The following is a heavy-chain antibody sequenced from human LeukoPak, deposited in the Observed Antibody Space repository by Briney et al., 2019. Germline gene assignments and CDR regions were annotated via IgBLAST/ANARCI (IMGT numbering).Heavy chain of an antibody. CDR1: GGSISSYY. V-gene: IGHV4-59*01. CDR3: ARGAVTTGVFDY. Sequence: SETLSLTCAVSGGSISSYYWSWIRQPPGKGLEWIGYIYYSGSTNYNPSLKSRVTISVDTSKNQFSLKLSPVTAADTAVYYCARGAVTTGVFDYWGQGTLVTVSS. D-gene: IGHD4-23*01. CDR2: IYYSGST. J-gene: IGHJ4*02.